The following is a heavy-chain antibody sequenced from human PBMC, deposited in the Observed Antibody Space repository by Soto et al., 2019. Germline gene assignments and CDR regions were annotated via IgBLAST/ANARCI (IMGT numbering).Heavy chain of an antibody. Sequence: PSETLSLTCTVSGGSISSSSYYWGWIRQPPGKGLEWIGSIYYSGSTYYNPSLKSRVTISVDTSKNQFSLKLSSVTAADTAVYYCASSGDIVLVPAAMGYFDYWGQGTLVTVSS. CDR2: IYYSGST. D-gene: IGHD2-2*01. J-gene: IGHJ4*02. CDR1: GGSISSSSYY. CDR3: ASSGDIVLVPAAMGYFDY. V-gene: IGHV4-39*01.